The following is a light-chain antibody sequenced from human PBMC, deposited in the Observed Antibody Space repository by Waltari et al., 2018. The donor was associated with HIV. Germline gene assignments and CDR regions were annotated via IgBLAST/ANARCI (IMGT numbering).Light chain of an antibody. J-gene: IGLJ3*02. CDR3: AVWDESLDGWL. CDR2: KDN. CDR1: SSNIERNY. V-gene: IGLV1-47*01. Sequence: QSELTQSPSASGTPGQRITISCSGSSSNIERNYVYWYKQFPGATPKVLIYKDNERPSGVPDRIAGSKSGTSASLLISGRRSDDEADYYCAVWDESLDGWLFGGGTKLTVL.